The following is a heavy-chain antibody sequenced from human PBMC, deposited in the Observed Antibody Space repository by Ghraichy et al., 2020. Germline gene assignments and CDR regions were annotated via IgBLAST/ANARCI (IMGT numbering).Heavy chain of an antibody. CDR3: ASSHDYGDYFDY. CDR2: IYSGGRT. Sequence: GGSLRLSCAASGFTVSTNYMSWVRQAPGKGLEWVSVIYSGGRTYYADSVKGRFTISRDNSKNTLYLQMNSLRAEDTALYYCASSHDYGDYFDYWGQGTLVTVSS. J-gene: IGHJ4*02. V-gene: IGHV3-66*01. CDR1: GFTVSTNY. D-gene: IGHD4-17*01.